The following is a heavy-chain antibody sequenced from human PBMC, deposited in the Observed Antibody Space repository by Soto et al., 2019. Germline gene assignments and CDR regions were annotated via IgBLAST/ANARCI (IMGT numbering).Heavy chain of an antibody. J-gene: IGHJ6*02. Sequence: SVKVSCKASGCTFSSYAISWVRQAPGQGLEWMGGIIPIFGTANYAQKFQGRVTITADESTSTAYMELSSLRSEDTAVYYCATLVPAAMPSDYYYYGMDVWGQGTTVTVSS. D-gene: IGHD2-2*01. CDR2: IIPIFGTA. CDR3: ATLVPAAMPSDYYYYGMDV. V-gene: IGHV1-69*13. CDR1: GCTFSSYA.